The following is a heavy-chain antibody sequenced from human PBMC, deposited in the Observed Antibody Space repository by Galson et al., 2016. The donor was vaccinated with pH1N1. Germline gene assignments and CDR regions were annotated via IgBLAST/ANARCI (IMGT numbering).Heavy chain of an antibody. Sequence: SLRLSCAASGFTFSTYGMSWVRQAPGKGLEWVSFISVSGISTYYVDSVKGRFTISRDNSKNTLYLQMNSLRAEDTAVYYCAKGGSSSWYVYHYYMDVWGKGTTVTVSS. CDR1: GFTFSTYG. V-gene: IGHV3-23*01. CDR2: ISVSGIST. D-gene: IGHD6-13*01. CDR3: AKGGSSSWYVYHYYMDV. J-gene: IGHJ6*03.